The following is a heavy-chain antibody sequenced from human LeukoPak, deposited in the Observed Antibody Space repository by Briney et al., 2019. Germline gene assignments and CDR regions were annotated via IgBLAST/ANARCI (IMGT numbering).Heavy chain of an antibody. D-gene: IGHD1-1*01. V-gene: IGHV3-48*03. CDR2: ISTSGSTI. J-gene: IGHJ4*02. CDR3: ATVTIYY. Sequence: GGSLRLSCAASGSTFSNYEVNWVRQAPGKGLEWVSYISTSGSTIYYADSVKGRFTISRDNAKNSVYLQMNSLRAEDTAVYYCATVTIYYWGQGALVTVSS. CDR1: GSTFSNYE.